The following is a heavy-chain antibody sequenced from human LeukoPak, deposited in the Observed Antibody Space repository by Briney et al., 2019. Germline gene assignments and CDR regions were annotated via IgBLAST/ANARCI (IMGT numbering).Heavy chain of an antibody. Sequence: PVASVKVSCKASGYTFTSYYMHWVRQAPGQGLEWMGTINPSGGSTSYAQKFQGRVTMTRDTSTSTVYMELSSLRSEDTAVYYCARDWGDYYDSSGPSYPVGAFDIWGQGTMVTVSS. CDR3: ARDWGDYYDSSGPSYPVGAFDI. V-gene: IGHV1-46*01. D-gene: IGHD3-22*01. J-gene: IGHJ3*02. CDR2: INPSGGST. CDR1: GYTFTSYY.